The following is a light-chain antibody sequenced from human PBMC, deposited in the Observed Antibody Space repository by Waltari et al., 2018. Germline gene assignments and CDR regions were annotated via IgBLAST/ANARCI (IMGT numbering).Light chain of an antibody. CDR1: QRVARN. V-gene: IGKV3-15*01. J-gene: IGKJ1*01. Sequence: IVMTQSPDTLSVSLGERAPLSSRASQRVARNLAWSQQSPGQAPRLLISGASTRATAIPARISASASCTEFTLTVTALQSEDLAVYYCQQYQNWPRTFGQGTRVEIK. CDR2: GAS. CDR3: QQYQNWPRT.